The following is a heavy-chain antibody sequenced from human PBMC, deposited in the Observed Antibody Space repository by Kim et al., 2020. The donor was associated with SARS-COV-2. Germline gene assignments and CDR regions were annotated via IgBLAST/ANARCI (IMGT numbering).Heavy chain of an antibody. CDR3: ARESTGIAADPFDY. D-gene: IGHD6-13*01. CDR2: IKQDGSEK. V-gene: IGHV3-7*01. Sequence: GGSLRLSCAASGFTFSSYWMSWVRQAPGKGLEWVANIKQDGSEKYYVDSVKGRFTISRDNAKNSLYLQMNSLRAEDTAVYYCARESTGIAADPFDYWGQGTLVTVSS. J-gene: IGHJ4*02. CDR1: GFTFSSYW.